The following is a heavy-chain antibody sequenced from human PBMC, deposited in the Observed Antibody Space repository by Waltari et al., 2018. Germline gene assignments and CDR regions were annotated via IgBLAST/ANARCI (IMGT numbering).Heavy chain of an antibody. V-gene: IGHV4-59*01. D-gene: IGHD5-18*01. J-gene: IGHJ4*02. CDR1: GGSISSYY. CDR2: IYYSGST. CDR3: ARRGRGYSYGPEELGFDY. Sequence: QVQLQESGPGLVKPSETLSLTCTVSGGSISSYYWSWIRQPPGKGLEWIGYIYYSGSTNYNPALKSRVTISVDTSKNQFSLKLSSVTAADTAVYYCARRGRGYSYGPEELGFDYWGQGTLVTVSS.